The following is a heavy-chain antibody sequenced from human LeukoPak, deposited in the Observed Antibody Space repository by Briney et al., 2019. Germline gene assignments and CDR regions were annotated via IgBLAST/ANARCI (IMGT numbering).Heavy chain of an antibody. J-gene: IGHJ3*02. Sequence: SETLSLTCAVSGGSISSSSYYWGWIRQPPGKGLEWIGSIYYSGSTYFNPSLKSRVTISVDTSKEQFSLKLSSVTAAATAVYYCARSYNDFWSGYLDAFDIWGQGTMVTVSS. CDR3: ARSYNDFWSGYLDAFDI. D-gene: IGHD3-3*01. CDR2: IYYSGST. V-gene: IGHV4-39*07. CDR1: GGSISSSSYY.